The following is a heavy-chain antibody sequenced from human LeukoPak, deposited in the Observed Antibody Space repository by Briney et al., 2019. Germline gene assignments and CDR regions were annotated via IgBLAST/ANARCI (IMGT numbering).Heavy chain of an antibody. J-gene: IGHJ3*02. CDR2: IYYSGST. CDR1: GGSISSYY. V-gene: IGHV4-59*08. CDR3: ARHLGAGYSGGWYRRFDAFDI. D-gene: IGHD6-19*01. Sequence: SETLSLTCTVSGGSISSYYWSWIRQPPGKGLEWIGYIYYSGSTNYNPSLKSRVTISVDTSKNQFSLKLSSVTAADTAVYYCARHLGAGYSGGWYRRFDAFDIWGQGTMVTVSS.